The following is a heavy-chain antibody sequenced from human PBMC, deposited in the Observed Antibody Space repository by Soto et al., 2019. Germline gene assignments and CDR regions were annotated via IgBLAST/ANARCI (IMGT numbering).Heavy chain of an antibody. Sequence: QVQLQESGPGLVKPSGTLSLSCAVSGGSISSSHWWTWVRQPPGKGLGWIGEIYHSGSTNYNPSLKGRSPISVDTSRNQFSLNLSSVAAADPAVYYCAGSGGGEDYWGQGILVTVSS. CDR1: GGSISSSHW. V-gene: IGHV4-4*02. CDR2: IYHSGST. D-gene: IGHD3-16*01. CDR3: AGSGGGEDY. J-gene: IGHJ4*02.